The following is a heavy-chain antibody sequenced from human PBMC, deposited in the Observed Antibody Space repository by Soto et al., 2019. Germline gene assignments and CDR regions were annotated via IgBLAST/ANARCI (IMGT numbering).Heavy chain of an antibody. CDR1: GFSLTSGVG. J-gene: IGHJ4*02. D-gene: IGHD2-15*01. V-gene: IGHV2-5*02. CDR3: APIDPEIVIVVGHGGFDY. Sequence: QITLKESGPTLVRPPQTLTLTCTFSGFSLTSGVGVGWIRQPPGKALERLALFYWDDDKRYSPSLKNRLTITKDTSKSRMVLTMTNVGPVETATYFCAPIDPEIVIVVGHGGFDYWGQGTLVTVSS. CDR2: FYWDDDK.